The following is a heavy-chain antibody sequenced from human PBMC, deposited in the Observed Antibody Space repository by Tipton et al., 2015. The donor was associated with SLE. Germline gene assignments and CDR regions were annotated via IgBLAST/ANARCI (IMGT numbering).Heavy chain of an antibody. Sequence: SLRLSCAASGFTFSSYGMHWVRQAPGKGLEWVSAISGSGGSTYYADSVKGRFTISRDNSKNTLYLQMNSLRAEDTAVYYCARITDCDILTGYSNWFDPWGQGTLVTVSS. J-gene: IGHJ5*02. CDR3: ARITDCDILTGYSNWFDP. D-gene: IGHD3-9*01. V-gene: IGHV3-23*01. CDR2: ISGSGGST. CDR1: GFTFSSYG.